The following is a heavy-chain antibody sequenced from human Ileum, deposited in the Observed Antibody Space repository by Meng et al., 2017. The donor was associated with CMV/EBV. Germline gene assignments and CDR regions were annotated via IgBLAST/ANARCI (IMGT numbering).Heavy chain of an antibody. CDR1: GFMFRDYC. CDR2: ISGTGITT. Sequence: EVQLLGCWGGLVPPGGSLRLSCAASGFMFRDYCMSWVRQAPGKGLEWVSAISGTGITTYYADSVKGRSTVSRDNSKNTLYLEINSLRADDTAVYYCAKDLEWLSHFESWGQGTLVTVSS. CDR3: AKDLEWLSHFES. V-gene: IGHV3-23*01. J-gene: IGHJ4*02. D-gene: IGHD3-3*01.